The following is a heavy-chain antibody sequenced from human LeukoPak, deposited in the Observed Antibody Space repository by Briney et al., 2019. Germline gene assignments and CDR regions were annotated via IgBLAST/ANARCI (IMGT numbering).Heavy chain of an antibody. J-gene: IGHJ6*03. CDR1: GGSFTNYY. CDR3: ARHRPVGIRSSLKYNYYYYYMDV. V-gene: IGHV4-34*01. D-gene: IGHD6-13*01. CDR2: INHSGTT. Sequence: SPSETLSLTCAVYGGSFTNYYWSWIRQTPGKGLEWIGEINHSGTTNYNPSLKSRVTISVDKSKNQFSLKVNSVTAADTAVYYCARHRPVGIRSSLKYNYYYYYMDVWGKGTTVTVSS.